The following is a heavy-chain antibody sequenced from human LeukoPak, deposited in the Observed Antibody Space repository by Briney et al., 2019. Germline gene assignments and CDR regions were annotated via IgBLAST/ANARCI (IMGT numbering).Heavy chain of an antibody. V-gene: IGHV1-18*01. Sequence: GASVKVSCKASGYTLTSYGISWVRQAPGQGLEWMGWISAYNGNTNYAQKLQGRVTMTTDTSTSTAYMELRSLRSDDTAVYYCARDVCSGGSCYYANFDCWGQGTLVTVSS. CDR2: ISAYNGNT. CDR3: ARDVCSGGSCYYANFDC. J-gene: IGHJ4*02. D-gene: IGHD2-15*01. CDR1: GYTLTSYG.